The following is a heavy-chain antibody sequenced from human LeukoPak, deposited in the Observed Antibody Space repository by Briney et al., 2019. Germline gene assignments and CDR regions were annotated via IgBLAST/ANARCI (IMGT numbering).Heavy chain of an antibody. CDR3: AKVVYGGSYGDY. CDR1: GFTFSSYG. V-gene: IGHV3-30*18. J-gene: IGHJ4*02. Sequence: PGGSLRLSCAASGFTFSSYGVHWVRQAPGKGLEWVAVISYDGSNKYYADSVKGRFTISRDNSKNTLYLQMNSLRAEDTAVYYCAKVVYGGSYGDYWGQGTLVTVSS. CDR2: ISYDGSNK. D-gene: IGHD1-26*01.